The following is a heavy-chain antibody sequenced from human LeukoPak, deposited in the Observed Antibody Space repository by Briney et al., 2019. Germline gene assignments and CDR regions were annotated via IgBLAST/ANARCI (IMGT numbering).Heavy chain of an antibody. J-gene: IGHJ5*02. CDR2: IIPIFGTA. Sequence: SVKVSCKASGGTFSSYAISWVRQAPGQGLEWMGGIIPIFGTANYAQKFQGRVTITTDTSTSTAYMELRSLRSDDTAVYYCARDYGLDNWFDPWGQGTLVTVSS. D-gene: IGHD3-10*01. CDR3: ARDYGLDNWFDP. V-gene: IGHV1-69*05. CDR1: GGTFSSYA.